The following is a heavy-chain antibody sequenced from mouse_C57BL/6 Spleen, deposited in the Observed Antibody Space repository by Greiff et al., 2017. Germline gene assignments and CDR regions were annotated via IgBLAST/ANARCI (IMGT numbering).Heavy chain of an antibody. D-gene: IGHD1-1*01. J-gene: IGHJ2*01. V-gene: IGHV1-74*01. Sequence: QVQLQQPGAELVKPGASVKVSCKASGYTFTSYWMHWVKQRPGQGLEWIGRIHPSDSDTNYNQKFKGKATLTVDKSSSTAYMQLSSLTSEDSAVYYWAIRPLEFITTVVEGDYWGQGTTLTVSS. CDR2: IHPSDSDT. CDR3: AIRPLEFITTVVEGDY. CDR1: GYTFTSYW.